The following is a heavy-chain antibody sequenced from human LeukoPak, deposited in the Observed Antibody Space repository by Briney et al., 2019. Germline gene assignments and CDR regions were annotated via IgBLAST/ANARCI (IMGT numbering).Heavy chain of an antibody. V-gene: IGHV1-18*01. J-gene: IGHJ6*03. CDR2: ISAYSGHT. Sequence: ASVKVSCKASGGTFSSYAISWVRQAPGQGLEWMGWISAYSGHTNYSQNLQGRVTMTTDTSTSKAYMELRSLRSDDTAVYYCARDSICSGGSCYNYYYMDVWGKGTTVTVSS. D-gene: IGHD2-15*01. CDR1: GGTFSSYA. CDR3: ARDSICSGGSCYNYYYMDV.